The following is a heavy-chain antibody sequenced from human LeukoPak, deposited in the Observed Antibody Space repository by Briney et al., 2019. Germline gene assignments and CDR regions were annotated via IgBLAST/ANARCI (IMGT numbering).Heavy chain of an antibody. V-gene: IGHV3-21*01. Sequence: GGSLRLSCAASGFTFSSYSMNWVRQAPGKGLEWVSSISSSSSYIYYADSVKGRFTISRDNAKNSLYLQMNSLRAEDTAVYYCARDYVVVVVTKAFDIWGQGTMVTVSS. CDR2: ISSSSSYI. CDR1: GFTFSSYS. J-gene: IGHJ3*02. D-gene: IGHD2-15*01. CDR3: ARDYVVVVVTKAFDI.